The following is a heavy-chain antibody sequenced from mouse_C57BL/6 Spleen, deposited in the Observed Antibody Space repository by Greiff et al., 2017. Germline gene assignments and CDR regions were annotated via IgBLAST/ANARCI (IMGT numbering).Heavy chain of an antibody. Sequence: VQLQQPGAELVRPGTSVKLSCKASGYTFTSYWMHWVKQRPGQGLEWIGMIDPSDSDTNYNQKFKGKATLTVDTSSSTAYMQLSSLTSDDSAVYYCARYGSSYRYAMDYWGQGTSVTVSS. CDR2: IDPSDSDT. CDR3: ARYGSSYRYAMDY. D-gene: IGHD1-1*01. V-gene: IGHV1-59*01. CDR1: GYTFTSYW. J-gene: IGHJ4*01.